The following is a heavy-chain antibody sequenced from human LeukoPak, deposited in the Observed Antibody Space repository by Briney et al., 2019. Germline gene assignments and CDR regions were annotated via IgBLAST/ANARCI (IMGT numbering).Heavy chain of an antibody. J-gene: IGHJ4*02. D-gene: IGHD5-18*01. CDR3: ARDALPTAMGHFDY. V-gene: IGHV4-61*08. Sequence: SETLSLTCAVSGGSISSGGYSWSWIRQPPGKGLEWIGYIYYSGSTNYNPSLKSRVTISVDTSKNQFSLKLSSVTAADTAVYYCARDALPTAMGHFDYWGQGTLVTVSS. CDR2: IYYSGST. CDR1: GGSISSGGYS.